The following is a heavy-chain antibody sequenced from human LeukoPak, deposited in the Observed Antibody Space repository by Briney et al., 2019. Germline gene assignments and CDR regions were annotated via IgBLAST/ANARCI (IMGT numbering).Heavy chain of an antibody. CDR2: IRSKANSYAT. J-gene: IGHJ4*02. D-gene: IGHD6-13*01. CDR1: GFTFSGSA. V-gene: IGHV3-73*01. CDR3: TSSAAGQRGGH. Sequence: GGSLRLSCAASGFTFSGSAMHWVRQASGKGLEWVGRIRSKANSYATAYAASVKGRFTISRDDSKNTAYLQMNSLKTEDTAVYYCTSSAAGQRGGHWGQGTLVTVSS.